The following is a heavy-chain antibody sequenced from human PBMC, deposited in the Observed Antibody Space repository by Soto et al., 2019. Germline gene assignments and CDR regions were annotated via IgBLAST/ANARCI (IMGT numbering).Heavy chain of an antibody. Sequence: SETLSLTCTVSGVSITTTSYYWGWIRQPPGKGLEWIGSVYFSGTTYYNPSLKSRVTISVDTSKNHFSLRLSSVTAADTAIYYCARHGSYWGQGTLITLFS. CDR1: GVSITTTSYY. V-gene: IGHV4-39*01. CDR2: VYFSGTT. CDR3: ARHGSY. J-gene: IGHJ4*02.